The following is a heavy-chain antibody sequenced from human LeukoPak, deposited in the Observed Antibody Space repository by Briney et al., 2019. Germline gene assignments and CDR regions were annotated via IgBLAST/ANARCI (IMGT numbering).Heavy chain of an antibody. D-gene: IGHD1-26*01. Sequence: GGSLRLSCAASGFTFRSYAMSWVRQPPGKGREWVSAISGSGGSTYYADSVKGRFTIARDNSKNTLYLQMNSLRAEDTDVYYCAKGGSGSYPFDYWGQGTLVTVSS. CDR1: GFTFRSYA. J-gene: IGHJ4*02. V-gene: IGHV3-23*01. CDR2: ISGSGGST. CDR3: AKGGSGSYPFDY.